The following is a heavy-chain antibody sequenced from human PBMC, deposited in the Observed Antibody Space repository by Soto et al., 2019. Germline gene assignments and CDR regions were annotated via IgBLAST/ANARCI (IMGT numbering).Heavy chain of an antibody. CDR1: GGSISSGGYS. CDR2: IYHSGST. V-gene: IGHV4-30-2*01. Sequence: QLQLQESGSGLVKPSQTLSLTCAVSGGSISSGGYSWSWIRQPPGKGLEWIGYIYHSGSTYYNPSLKSRVTISVDRSKNQFSLKLSSVTAADTAVYYCARAGRVLWFGELSENWFDPWGQGTLVTVSS. D-gene: IGHD3-10*01. CDR3: ARAGRVLWFGELSENWFDP. J-gene: IGHJ5*02.